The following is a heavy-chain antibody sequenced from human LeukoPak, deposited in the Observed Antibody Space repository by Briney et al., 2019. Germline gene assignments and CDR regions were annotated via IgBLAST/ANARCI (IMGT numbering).Heavy chain of an antibody. V-gene: IGHV4-34*01. J-gene: IGHJ6*03. CDR3: ARQLYVSGSYYAPMDV. D-gene: IGHD3-10*01. Sequence: SETLSLTCAVYGGSFSGYYWSWIRQPPGKGLEWIGEINHSGSTNYNPSLKSRVTISVDTSKNQFSLKMSSVTAADTAVYFCARQLYVSGSYYAPMDVWGKGTTVTISS. CDR1: GGSFSGYY. CDR2: INHSGST.